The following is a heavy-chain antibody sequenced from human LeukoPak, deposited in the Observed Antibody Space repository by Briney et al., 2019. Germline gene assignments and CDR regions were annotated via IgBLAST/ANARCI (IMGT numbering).Heavy chain of an antibody. CDR1: GGSISSSNW. D-gene: IGHD2-15*01. V-gene: IGHV4-4*02. Sequence: SGTLSLTCAVSGGSISSSNWWSWVRQPPGKGLEWIGEIYHSGSTNYNPSPKSRVTISVDKSKNQFSLKLSSVTAADTAVYYCARTYCSGGSCYYYGMDVWGQGTTVTVSS. CDR2: IYHSGST. CDR3: ARTYCSGGSCYYYGMDV. J-gene: IGHJ6*02.